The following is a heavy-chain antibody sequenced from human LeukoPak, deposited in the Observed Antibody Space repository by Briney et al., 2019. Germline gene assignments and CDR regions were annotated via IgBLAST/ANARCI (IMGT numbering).Heavy chain of an antibody. V-gene: IGHV4-61*02. J-gene: IGHJ1*01. CDR1: GGSISSGSYY. Sequence: PSETLSLTCTVSGGSISSGSYYWSWIRQPAGKGLEWIGRIYTSGSTNYNPSLKSRVTISVDTSKNQFSLKLSSVTAADTAVYYCARGTLGGWGFEPYFQHWGQGTLVTVSP. CDR3: ARGTLGGWGFEPYFQH. D-gene: IGHD3-16*01. CDR2: IYTSGST.